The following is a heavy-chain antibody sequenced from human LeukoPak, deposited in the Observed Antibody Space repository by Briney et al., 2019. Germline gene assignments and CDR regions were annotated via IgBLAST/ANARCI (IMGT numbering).Heavy chain of an antibody. D-gene: IGHD5-18*01. CDR1: GFTFSSYA. V-gene: IGHV3-23*01. CDR3: AKDLEGYHAYMDV. CDR2: ISGSGGNT. J-gene: IGHJ6*03. Sequence: PGGSLRLSFAASGFTFSSYAMSWVRQAPGKGLEWVSVISGSGGNTYYADSVKGRFTFSRDNSKNTLYLQMNSLRAEDTAVYYCAKDLEGYHAYMDVWGKGTTVTVSS.